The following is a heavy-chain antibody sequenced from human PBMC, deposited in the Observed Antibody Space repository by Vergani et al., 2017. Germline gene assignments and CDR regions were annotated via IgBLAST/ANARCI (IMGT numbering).Heavy chain of an antibody. V-gene: IGHV3-11*04. Sequence: VQLVESGGGLVQPGGSLRLSCAASGFTFSDHYMDWVRQAPGKGLEWVSYISSSGSTIYYADSVKGRFTISRDNAKNSLYLQMNSLRAEDTAVYYCAKETTLFGVVISVDAFDIWGQGTMVTVSS. D-gene: IGHD3-3*01. CDR3: AKETTLFGVVISVDAFDI. CDR2: ISSSGSTI. CDR1: GFTFSDHY. J-gene: IGHJ3*02.